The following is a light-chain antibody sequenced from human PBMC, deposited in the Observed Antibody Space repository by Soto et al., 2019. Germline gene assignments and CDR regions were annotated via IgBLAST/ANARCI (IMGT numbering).Light chain of an antibody. J-gene: IGKJ1*01. V-gene: IGKV3-15*01. Sequence: EIVMTQSPATLSVSPGERATLSCRASPSVSSNLAWYQQKPGQAPRLLIYGATTSDTGIPARFSGSGSGTEFTLTISSLQSEDFAVYYCQQYNNWPPWTLGQGTKVEIK. CDR1: PSVSSN. CDR2: GAT. CDR3: QQYNNWPPWT.